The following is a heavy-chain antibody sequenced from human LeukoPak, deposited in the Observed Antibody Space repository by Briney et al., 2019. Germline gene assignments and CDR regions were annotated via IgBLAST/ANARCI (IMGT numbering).Heavy chain of an antibody. J-gene: IGHJ6*02. CDR1: GYTFTGYY. CDR3: ARDLFRGSTNYGMDV. Sequence: GASVKVSCKASGYTFTGYYMHWVRQAPGQGLELMGWINPNSGGTNYAQKFQGRGTMTRDTSISTAYMELSRLRSDDTAVYYCARDLFRGSTNYGMDVWGQGTTVTVSS. CDR2: INPNSGGT. D-gene: IGHD3-10*01. V-gene: IGHV1-2*02.